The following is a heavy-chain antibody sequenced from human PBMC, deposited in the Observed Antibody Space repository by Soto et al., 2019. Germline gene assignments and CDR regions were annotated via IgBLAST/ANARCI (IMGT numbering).Heavy chain of an antibody. CDR2: ISGSGGST. Sequence: GGSLRLSSASSVCSFSSYAMRCVRHSPGKWLEWVSAISGSGGSTYYADSVKGRFTISRDNSKNTLYLQMNSLRAEDPAVYYCANSPSGVRLLWGAVGSSYNGNRIQVWRKGTT. D-gene: IGHD3-10*01. V-gene: IGHV3-23*01. J-gene: IGHJ6*03. CDR1: VCSFSSYA. CDR3: ANSPSGVRLLWGAVGSSYNGNRIQV.